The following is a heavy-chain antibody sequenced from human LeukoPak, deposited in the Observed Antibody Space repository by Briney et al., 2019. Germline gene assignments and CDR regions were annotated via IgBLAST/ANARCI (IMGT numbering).Heavy chain of an antibody. Sequence: ASVKVSCKASGYTFTSYYIHWVRQAPGQGLEWMGWINPNSGGTNYAQKFQGRVTMTRDTSISTAYMELSSLRSDDTAVYYCARDVPDYWGQGTLVTVSS. CDR1: GYTFTSYY. D-gene: IGHD3-10*02. CDR3: ARDVPDY. V-gene: IGHV1-2*02. J-gene: IGHJ4*02. CDR2: INPNSGGT.